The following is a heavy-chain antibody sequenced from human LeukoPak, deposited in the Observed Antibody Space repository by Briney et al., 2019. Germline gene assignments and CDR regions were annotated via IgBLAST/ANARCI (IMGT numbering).Heavy chain of an antibody. CDR2: IKQDGSEK. Sequence: PGGSLRLSCAASGFTFSSYWMSWVRQAPGKGLEWVANIKQDGSEKYYVDSVKGRFTISRDNAKNSLYLQMNSLRAEDTAVYYCATLPLWYEDYYFDYWGQGTLVTVSS. CDR3: ATLPLWYEDYYFDY. J-gene: IGHJ4*02. D-gene: IGHD6-13*01. CDR1: GFTFSSYW. V-gene: IGHV3-7*01.